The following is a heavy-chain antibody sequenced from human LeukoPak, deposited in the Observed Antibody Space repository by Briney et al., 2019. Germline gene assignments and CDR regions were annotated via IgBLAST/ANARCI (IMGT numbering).Heavy chain of an antibody. Sequence: SETLSLTCSVSGGSISSYYWSWIRQPPGKGLEWIGYIHYSGSTNYSPSLKSRVTLSVDTSKNQFSLKLSSVTAADTAVYYCARESGSYSYFDYWGQGTVVTVSS. V-gene: IGHV4-59*01. CDR1: GGSISSYY. D-gene: IGHD1-26*01. CDR3: ARESGSYSYFDY. CDR2: IHYSGST. J-gene: IGHJ4*02.